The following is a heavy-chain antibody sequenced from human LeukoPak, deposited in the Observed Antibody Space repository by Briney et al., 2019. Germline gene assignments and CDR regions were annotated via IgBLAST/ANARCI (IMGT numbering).Heavy chain of an antibody. J-gene: IGHJ4*02. D-gene: IGHD3-22*01. CDR2: IRGSGGST. V-gene: IGHV3-23*01. CDR3: AKRGVVIRVILVGFHKEAYYFDS. Sequence: PGGSLRLSCAVSGITLSNYGMSWVRQAPGKGLEWVAGIRGSGGSTNYADSVKGRFTISRDNSKNTLYLHMSSLRAEDTAVYFCAKRGVVIRVILVGFHKEAYYFDSRGQGALVTVSS. CDR1: GITLSNYG.